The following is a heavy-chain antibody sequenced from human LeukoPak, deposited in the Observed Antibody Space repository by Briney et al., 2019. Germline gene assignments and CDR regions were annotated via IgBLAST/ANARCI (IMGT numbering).Heavy chain of an antibody. CDR3: AKDDAWLRFGE. CDR2: ISPSGDIT. CDR1: GFTFSNYG. D-gene: IGHD3-10*01. Sequence: PGGSLRLSCAASGFTFSNYGMHWVRQAPGKGLEWVSGISPSGDITYYADSVKGRFTISRDNSKNTLYLEVISLTAEDTAVYYCAKDDAWLRFGEWSQGTLVTVSS. J-gene: IGHJ4*02. V-gene: IGHV3-23*01.